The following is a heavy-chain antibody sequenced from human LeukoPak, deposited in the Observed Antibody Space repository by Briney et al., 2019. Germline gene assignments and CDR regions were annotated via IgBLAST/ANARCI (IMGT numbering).Heavy chain of an antibody. J-gene: IGHJ6*02. CDR2: ISGSGGST. CDR1: GFTFSSYA. D-gene: IGHD2-2*01. Sequence: GGSLRLSCSASGFTFSSYAMSWVRQAPGKGLEWVSGISGSGGSTYYADSVKGRFTISRDNSKNTLYLQMNSLRAEDTAVYYCARDLTMPSCGSTSCYYYYYYGMDVWGQGTTVTVSS. V-gene: IGHV3-23*01. CDR3: ARDLTMPSCGSTSCYYYYYYGMDV.